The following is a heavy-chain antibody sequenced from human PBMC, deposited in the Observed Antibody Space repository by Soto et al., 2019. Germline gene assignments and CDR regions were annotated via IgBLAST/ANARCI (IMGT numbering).Heavy chain of an antibody. D-gene: IGHD7-27*01. CDR1: GGSISSYY. Sequence: QVQLQESGPGLVKPSETLSLTCTVSGGSISSYYWSWIRQPPGKGLEWIGYIYYSGSTDYDPSLKRRVTISIDPSKNQFPPKLSSVTPADNAVYYFARRWGTYFDFWGQGTLVTVSS. J-gene: IGHJ4*02. CDR2: IYYSGST. V-gene: IGHV4-59*01. CDR3: ARRWGTYFDF.